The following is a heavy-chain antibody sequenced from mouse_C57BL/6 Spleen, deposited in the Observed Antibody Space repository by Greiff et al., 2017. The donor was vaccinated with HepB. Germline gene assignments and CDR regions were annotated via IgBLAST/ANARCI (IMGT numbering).Heavy chain of an antibody. CDR2: INPSNGGT. D-gene: IGHD2-4*01. Sequence: QVQLKESGTELVKPGASVKLSCKASGYTFTSYWMHWVKQRPGQGLEWIGNINPSNGGTNYNEKFKSKATLTVDKSSSTAYMQLSSLTSEDSAVYYCAREVYDYGFDYWGQGTTLTVSS. CDR3: AREVYDYGFDY. CDR1: GYTFTSYW. V-gene: IGHV1-53*01. J-gene: IGHJ2*01.